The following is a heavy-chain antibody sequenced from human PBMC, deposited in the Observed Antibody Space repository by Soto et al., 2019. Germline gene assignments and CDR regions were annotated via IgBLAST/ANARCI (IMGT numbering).Heavy chain of an antibody. D-gene: IGHD3-16*01. CDR3: AMVDVYVTPSPQDV. Sequence: QVQLVQSGAEVKNPGASVKVSCKASGYTFTRYGIGWARQAPGQGLEWMGWINTYNGNTNYAQNVQGRGTLTTDTSPSTAYMELRSRRSNDTAIYYCAMVDVYVTPSPQDVWGQGTTVIVSS. CDR2: INTYNGNT. CDR1: GYTFTRYG. J-gene: IGHJ6*02. V-gene: IGHV1-18*01.